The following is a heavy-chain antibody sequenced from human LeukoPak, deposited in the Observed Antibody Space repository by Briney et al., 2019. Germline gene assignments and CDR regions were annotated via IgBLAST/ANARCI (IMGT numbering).Heavy chain of an antibody. CDR1: GFTLSDHY. CDR2: TRNKANSYTT. Sequence: GGSLRLSCAASGFTLSDHYMDWVRQAPGKGLEWVGRTRNKANSYTTEYAASVKGRFTISRDDPKSSLSLQMDSLKIEDTAVYYCAKTLYVSGRYYFDYWGQGALVTVSS. CDR3: AKTLYVSGRYYFDY. D-gene: IGHD2/OR15-2a*01. J-gene: IGHJ4*02. V-gene: IGHV3-72*01.